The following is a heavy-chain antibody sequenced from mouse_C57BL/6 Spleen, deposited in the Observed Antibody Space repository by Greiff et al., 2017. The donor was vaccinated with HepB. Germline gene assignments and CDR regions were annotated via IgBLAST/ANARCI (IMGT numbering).Heavy chain of an antibody. J-gene: IGHJ4*01. V-gene: IGHV3-6*01. Sequence: ESGPGLVKPSQSLSLTCSVTGYSITSGYYWNWIRQFPGNKLEWMGYISYDGSNNYNPSLKNRISITRDTSKNQFFLKLNSVTTEDTATYYCAREWDYAMDYWGQGTSVTVSS. CDR2: ISYDGSN. CDR3: AREWDYAMDY. CDR1: GYSITSGYY.